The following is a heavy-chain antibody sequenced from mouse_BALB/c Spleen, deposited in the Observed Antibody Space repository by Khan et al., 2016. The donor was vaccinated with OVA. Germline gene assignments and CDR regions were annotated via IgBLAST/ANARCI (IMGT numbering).Heavy chain of an antibody. V-gene: IGHV5-6*02. CDR1: GFTFSSYS. J-gene: IGHJ3*01. CDR2: MSSGGDYT. Sequence: EVKLEESGGDSVKPGGSLKLSCAASGFTFSSYSMSWVHQTPDKRLEWVATMSSGGDYTYYPDSVKGRFTISRDNAKNTLYLQMSSLRSEDTAMYYCASHLTGSFAYWGQGTLVTVSA. CDR3: ASHLTGSFAY. D-gene: IGHD4-1*01.